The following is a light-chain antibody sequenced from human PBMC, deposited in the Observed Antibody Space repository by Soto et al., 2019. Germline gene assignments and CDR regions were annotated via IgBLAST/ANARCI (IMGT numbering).Light chain of an antibody. J-gene: IGLJ1*01. V-gene: IGLV3-21*04. CDR1: NIGSKS. CDR3: QVWDSSSDHPV. Sequence: SYELTQPPSVSVAPGKTARITCGGNNIGSKSVHWYPQKPGQAPVLVIYYDSDRPSGIPERFSGSNSGNTATLTISRVEAGDEADYYCQVWDSSSDHPVFGTGTKLTVL. CDR2: YDS.